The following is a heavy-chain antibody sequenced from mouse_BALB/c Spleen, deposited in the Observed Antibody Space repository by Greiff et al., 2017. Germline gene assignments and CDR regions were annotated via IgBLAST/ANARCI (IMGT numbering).Heavy chain of an antibody. V-gene: IGHV5-6-2*01. CDR2: INSNGGST. CDR3: ARRGSSYYAMDY. D-gene: IGHD1-1*01. Sequence: EVKLVESGGGLVKLGGSLKLSCAASGFTFSSYYMSWVRQTPEKRLELVAAINSNGGSTYYPDTVKGRFTISRDNAKNTLYLQMSSLKSEDTALYYCARRGSSYYAMDYWGQGTSVTVSS. J-gene: IGHJ4*01. CDR1: GFTFSSYY.